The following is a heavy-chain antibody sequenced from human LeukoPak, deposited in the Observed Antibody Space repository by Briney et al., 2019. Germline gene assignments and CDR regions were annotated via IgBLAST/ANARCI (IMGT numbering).Heavy chain of an antibody. CDR1: GFTFSSYA. CDR3: VKDVDSAGYFDAFDI. D-gene: IGHD3-22*01. J-gene: IGHJ3*02. V-gene: IGHV3-23*01. CDR2: ISASGGST. Sequence: GGSLRLSCAASGFTFSSYAMSWVRQAPGKGLEWVSGISASGGSTYDADSVKGRFTISRDNSKKMLYLQMNSLRVDDTAIYYCVKDVDSAGYFDAFDIWGQGTLVTVS.